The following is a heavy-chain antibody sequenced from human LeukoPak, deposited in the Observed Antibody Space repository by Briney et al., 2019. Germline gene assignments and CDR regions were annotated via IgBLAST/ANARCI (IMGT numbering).Heavy chain of an antibody. Sequence: SETLSLTCTVSGGSISSYHWSWIRQPPGKGLEWIGYIHYSGSTNYNPSLKSRVTISVDTSKNQFSLKLSSVTAADTAVYYCARAREYSYGDSFDYWGQGTLVTVSS. J-gene: IGHJ4*02. CDR1: GGSISSYH. CDR2: IHYSGST. V-gene: IGHV4-59*01. D-gene: IGHD5-18*01. CDR3: ARAREYSYGDSFDY.